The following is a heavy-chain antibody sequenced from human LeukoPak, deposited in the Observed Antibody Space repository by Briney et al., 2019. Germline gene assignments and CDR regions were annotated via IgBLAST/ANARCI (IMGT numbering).Heavy chain of an antibody. J-gene: IGHJ4*02. CDR3: ARGGGYYVFLH. CDR1: GFTFSDHY. Sequence: PGGSLRLSCAASGFTFSDHYMTWIRQSPGKGLEWVSTITNREESIFYADSVKGRFTISRDNAKNSLYLQMNSLRAEDTAVYYCARGGGYYVFLHWGQGTLVTVSS. CDR2: ITNREESI. V-gene: IGHV3-11*01. D-gene: IGHD3-22*01.